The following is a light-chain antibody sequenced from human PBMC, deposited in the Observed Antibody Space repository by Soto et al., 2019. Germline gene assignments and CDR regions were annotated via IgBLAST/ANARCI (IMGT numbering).Light chain of an antibody. CDR3: QHYNNWPIT. CDR1: QSVASN. V-gene: IGKV3-15*01. CDR2: GAS. Sequence: EIVMTQSPATLSVSPGESVTLSCRASQSVASNLAWYQQRPGQAPSLLIYGASTRAPGTPARFSGSGSGTDFTLTISSLQSEDFAVYHCQHYNNWPITFGQGTRLEIK. J-gene: IGKJ5*01.